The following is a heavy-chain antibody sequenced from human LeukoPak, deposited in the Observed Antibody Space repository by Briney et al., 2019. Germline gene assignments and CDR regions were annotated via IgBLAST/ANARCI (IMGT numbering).Heavy chain of an antibody. CDR3: AKPEGSGPDY. Sequence: GGSLRLSCVASGFAFNVYAMSWVRQAPGKGLEWVSAISGSGGSTYYADSVKGRFTISRDNSKNTLYLQMNSLRTEDTAVYYCAKPEGSGPDYWGQGTLVTVSS. D-gene: IGHD2-15*01. CDR1: GFAFNVYA. J-gene: IGHJ4*02. V-gene: IGHV3-23*01. CDR2: ISGSGGST.